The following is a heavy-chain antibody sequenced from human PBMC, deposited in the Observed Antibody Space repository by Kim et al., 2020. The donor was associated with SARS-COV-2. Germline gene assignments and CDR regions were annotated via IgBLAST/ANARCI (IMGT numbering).Heavy chain of an antibody. CDR1: GFTFSSYW. V-gene: IGHV3-7*03. D-gene: IGHD5-18*01. CDR3: ARAGPESTAMVLPYYYYYGMDV. J-gene: IGHJ6*02. Sequence: GGSLRLSCAASGFTFSSYWMSWVRQAPGKGLEWVANIKQDGSEKYYVDSVKGRFTISRDNAKNSLYLQMNSLRAEDTAVYYCARAGPESTAMVLPYYYYYGMDVWGQGTTVTVSS. CDR2: IKQDGSEK.